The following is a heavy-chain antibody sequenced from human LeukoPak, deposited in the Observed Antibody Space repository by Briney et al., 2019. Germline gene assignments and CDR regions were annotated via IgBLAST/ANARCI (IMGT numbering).Heavy chain of an antibody. CDR2: IYYSGST. V-gene: IGHV4-59*01. J-gene: IGHJ6*02. CDR1: GGSFSGYY. CDR3: ARESDYYYGMDV. Sequence: SETLSLTCAVYGGSFSGYYWSWIRQPPGKGLEWIGYIYYSGSTNYNPSLKSRVTISVDTSKNQFSLKLSSVTAADTAVYYCARESDYYYGMDVWGQGTTVTVSS.